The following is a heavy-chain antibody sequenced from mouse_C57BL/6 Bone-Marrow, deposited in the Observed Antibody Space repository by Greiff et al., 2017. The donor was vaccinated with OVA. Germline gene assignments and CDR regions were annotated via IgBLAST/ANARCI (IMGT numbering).Heavy chain of an antibody. CDR3: ARGGYGSSPYWYFDV. CDR2: IDPNSGGT. V-gene: IGHV1-62-3*01. CDR1: GYTFTSYW. J-gene: IGHJ1*03. D-gene: IGHD1-1*01. Sequence: QVHVKQPGAELVKPGASVKLSSKASGYTFTSYWMHWVKQRPGRGLEWIGRIDPNSGGTKYNEKFKSKATLTVDKPSSTAYMQLSSLTSEDSAVYYCARGGYGSSPYWYFDVWGTGTTVTVSS.